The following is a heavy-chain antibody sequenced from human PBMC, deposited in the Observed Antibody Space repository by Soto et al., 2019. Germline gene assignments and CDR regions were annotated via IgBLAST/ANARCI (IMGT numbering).Heavy chain of an antibody. CDR1: GGTFSSYA. Sequence: ASVKVSCKASGGTFSSYAISWVRQAPGQRLEWMGWINAGNGNTKYSQKFQGRVTITRDTSASTAYMELSSLRSEDTAVYYCARGDMIVVVIDLYYYGMDVWGQGTTVTVSS. J-gene: IGHJ6*02. CDR2: INAGNGNT. CDR3: ARGDMIVVVIDLYYYGMDV. V-gene: IGHV1-3*01. D-gene: IGHD3-22*01.